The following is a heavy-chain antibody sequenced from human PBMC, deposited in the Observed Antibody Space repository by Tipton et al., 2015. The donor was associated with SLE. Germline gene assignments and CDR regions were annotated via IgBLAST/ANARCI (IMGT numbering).Heavy chain of an antibody. D-gene: IGHD2-21*01. CDR3: ARAYTYGYPYFDY. Sequence: TLSLTCTVSGGSIRSDYWNWIRQPPGKGLEWIGYIYYSGSTDYNPPLKSRVTISLDKSKNQFSLKLNSVTASDTAVYYCARAYTYGYPYFDYWGQGTLVTVSS. CDR1: GGSIRSDY. J-gene: IGHJ4*02. CDR2: IYYSGST. V-gene: IGHV4-59*08.